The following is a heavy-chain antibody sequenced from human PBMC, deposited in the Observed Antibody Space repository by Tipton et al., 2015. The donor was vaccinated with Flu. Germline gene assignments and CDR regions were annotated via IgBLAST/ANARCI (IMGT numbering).Heavy chain of an antibody. V-gene: IGHV3-21*01. D-gene: IGHD3-10*01. CDR3: ARDPSGILGYYYMDV. CDR2: ISSSSSYI. Sequence: SLRLSCAASGFTFSSYSMNWVRQAPGKGLEWVSSISSSSSYIYYADSVKGRFTVSRDNAKNSLYLQMNSLRAEDTAVYYCARDPSGILGYYYMDVWGKGTTVTVSS. CDR1: GFTFSSYS. J-gene: IGHJ6*03.